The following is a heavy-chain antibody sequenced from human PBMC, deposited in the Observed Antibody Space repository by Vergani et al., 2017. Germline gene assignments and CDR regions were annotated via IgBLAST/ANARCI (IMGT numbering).Heavy chain of an antibody. J-gene: IGHJ4*02. CDR2: ISDSSSYI. D-gene: IGHD2-2*01. CDR3: ARDLEVDYCSSTSCYLPDY. V-gene: IGHV3-21*01. CDR1: GFIFNTYW. Sequence: EVQLLESGGGLVQPGGSLRLSCAASGFIFNTYWMNWVRQAPGKGLEWVSSISDSSSYIYYADSVKGRFIISRDNAKNSLYLQMNSLRAEDTALYYCARDLEVDYCSSTSCYLPDYWGQGTLVTVSS.